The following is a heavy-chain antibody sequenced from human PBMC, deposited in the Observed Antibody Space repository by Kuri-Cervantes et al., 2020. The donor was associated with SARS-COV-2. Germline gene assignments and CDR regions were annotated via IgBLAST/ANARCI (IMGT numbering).Heavy chain of an antibody. Sequence: GEPLKISCAASGFTFSSYWMSWVRQAPGKGLEWVANIKQDGSEKYYVDSVKGRFTISRDNAKNSLYLQMNSLRAEDTAVYYRAKGRDSTIWYFDLWGRGTLVTVSS. CDR2: IKQDGSEK. V-gene: IGHV3-7*03. J-gene: IGHJ2*01. D-gene: IGHD6-13*01. CDR3: AKGRDSTIWYFDL. CDR1: GFTFSSYW.